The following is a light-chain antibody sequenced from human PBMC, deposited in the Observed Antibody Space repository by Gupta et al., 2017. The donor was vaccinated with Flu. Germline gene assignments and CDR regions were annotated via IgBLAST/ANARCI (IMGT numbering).Light chain of an antibody. Sequence: QSALPQPPSVSGSPVQSITISCTGTTSDVGSYNSVSWYHHRPGKAPNLMIYDGTNRPAGVAHRFSGSKSGNTAALTISGLQPEDEGDYYCCSYAGTDTFMFGAGTKLTVL. CDR2: DGT. J-gene: IGLJ3*02. CDR3: CSYAGTDTFM. V-gene: IGLV2-14*03. CDR1: TSDVGSYNS.